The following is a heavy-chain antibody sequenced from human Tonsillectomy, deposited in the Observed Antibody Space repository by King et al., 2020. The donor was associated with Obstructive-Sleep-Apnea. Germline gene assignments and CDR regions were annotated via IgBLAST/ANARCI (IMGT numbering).Heavy chain of an antibody. D-gene: IGHD6-19*01. CDR2: IFPGDSDT. Sequence: VQLVESGAEVRKPGESLKISCKTSGYSFNTYWIGWVRQMPGKCLEWMGIIFPGDSDTRYSPSFQGQGTISAHRSTTTAYLQWSSLKASDTAMYYCARTRRVGYNSGWSSYWGQGTLVTVSS. V-gene: IGHV5-51*01. CDR1: GYSFNTYW. J-gene: IGHJ4*02. CDR3: ARTRRVGYNSGWSSY.